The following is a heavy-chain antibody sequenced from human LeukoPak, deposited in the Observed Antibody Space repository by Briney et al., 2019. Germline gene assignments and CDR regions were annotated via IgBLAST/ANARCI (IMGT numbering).Heavy chain of an antibody. V-gene: IGHV4-39*02. D-gene: IGHD6-13*01. J-gene: IGHJ3*02. Sequence: SETLSLTCTVSGGSITSGNYYWSWLRQPAGKGLEWIGSIYHSGSTYYNPSLKTRVTISLDTSKNHFSLTLSSVTAADTAVYYCARDHPGGQQDAFDIWGQGTMVTVSS. CDR1: GGSITSGNYY. CDR3: ARDHPGGQQDAFDI. CDR2: IYHSGST.